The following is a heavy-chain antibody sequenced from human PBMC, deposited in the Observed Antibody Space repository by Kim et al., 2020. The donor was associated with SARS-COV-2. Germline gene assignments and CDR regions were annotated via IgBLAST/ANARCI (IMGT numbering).Heavy chain of an antibody. J-gene: IGHJ3*02. CDR1: GFTFSSYW. V-gene: IGHV3-7*01. Sequence: GGSLRLSCAASGFTFSSYWMSWVRQAPGKGLEWVANIKQDGSEKYYVDSVKGRFTISRDNAKNSLYLQMNSLRAEDTAVYYCAREVDWQPSDGGAFDIWGQGTMVTVSS. CDR2: IKQDGSEK. CDR3: AREVDWQPSDGGAFDI. D-gene: IGHD3-9*01.